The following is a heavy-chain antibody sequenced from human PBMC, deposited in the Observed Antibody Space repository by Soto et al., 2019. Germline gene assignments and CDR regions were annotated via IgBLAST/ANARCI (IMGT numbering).Heavy chain of an antibody. CDR3: ARVRGAVAAPPAY. Sequence: EVQLLESGGGLIQPGGSLRLSCAASGFTFSSYAMSWVRQAPGKGLEWVSAMSGSGGSTYYADSVKGRFTISRDNSKNTLYLQMNSLRAEDTAVYYCARVRGAVAAPPAYWGQGTLVTVSS. CDR1: GFTFSSYA. CDR2: MSGSGGST. J-gene: IGHJ4*02. D-gene: IGHD6-19*01. V-gene: IGHV3-23*01.